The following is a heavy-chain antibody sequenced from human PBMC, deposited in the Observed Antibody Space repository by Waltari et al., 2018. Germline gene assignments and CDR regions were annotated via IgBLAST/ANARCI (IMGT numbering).Heavy chain of an antibody. CDR1: GGAIRGYY. D-gene: IGHD1-7*01. V-gene: IGHV4-59*01. CDR2: IYYTGST. Sequence: VQLQESDPGLVKPSETLSLPCSASGGAIRGYYVSWIRQAPGKKLEWIGNIYYTGSTNYNPSLKSRATISLDTSKNQLSLQLDSMTAADTAVYYCARGHLNSPFDDWGQGAMVAVSS. J-gene: IGHJ3*01. CDR3: ARGHLNSPFDD.